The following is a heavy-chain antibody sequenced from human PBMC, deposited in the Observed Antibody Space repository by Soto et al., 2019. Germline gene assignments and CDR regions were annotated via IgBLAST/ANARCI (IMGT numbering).Heavy chain of an antibody. CDR2: IYYSGST. J-gene: IGHJ6*02. D-gene: IGHD3-3*01. CDR1: GGSISSYY. V-gene: IGHV4-59*01. CDR3: ARVPYYDFWSGYYKDHYYYGLDV. Sequence: PSETLSLTCTVSGGSISSYYWSWIRQPPGKGLEWIGYIYYSGSTNYNPSLKSRVTISVDTSKNQFSLKLSSVTAADTAAYYCARVPYYDFWSGYYKDHYYYGLDVWGQGTTVTVSS.